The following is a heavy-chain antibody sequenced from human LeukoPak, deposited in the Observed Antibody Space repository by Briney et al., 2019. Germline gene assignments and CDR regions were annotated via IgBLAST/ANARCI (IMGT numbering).Heavy chain of an antibody. V-gene: IGHV1-2*02. D-gene: IGHD6-13*01. CDR2: INPNSGGT. CDR1: GYTFTSYD. CDR3: ARTAGSSRPGPFDAFDI. Sequence: ASVKVSCKASGYTFTSYDINWVRQATGQGLEWMGWINPNSGGTNYAQKFQGRVTMTRDTSISTAYMELSRLRSDDTAVYYCARTAGSSRPGPFDAFDIWGQGTMVTVSS. J-gene: IGHJ3*02.